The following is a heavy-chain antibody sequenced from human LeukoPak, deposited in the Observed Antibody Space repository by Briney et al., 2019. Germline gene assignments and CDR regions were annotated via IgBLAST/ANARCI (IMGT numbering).Heavy chain of an antibody. D-gene: IGHD3-16*02. CDR2: IYYSGST. J-gene: IGHJ3*02. Sequence: PSETLSLTCTVSGGSISSGGYYWSWIRQHPGKGLEWIGYIYYSGSTYYNPSLKSRVTISVDTSKNQFSLKLSSVTAADTAVYYCASWPYYDYVWGSYRYVGLAFDIWGQGTMVTVSS. V-gene: IGHV4-31*03. CDR1: GGSISSGGYY. CDR3: ASWPYYDYVWGSYRYVGLAFDI.